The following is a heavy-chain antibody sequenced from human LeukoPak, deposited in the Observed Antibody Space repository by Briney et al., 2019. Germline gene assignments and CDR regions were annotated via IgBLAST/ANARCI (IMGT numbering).Heavy chain of an antibody. CDR1: GYTFTSYY. CDR2: INPSGGST. CDR3: ARADLFSGYGSGYVFDY. J-gene: IGHJ4*02. V-gene: IGHV1-46*01. D-gene: IGHD5-12*01. Sequence: GASVKVSCKASGYTFTSYYMHWVRQAPGQGLEWMGIINPSGGSTSYAQKFQGRVTTTRDTSTSTVYMELSSLRSEDTAVYYCARADLFSGYGSGYVFDYWGQGTLVTVSS.